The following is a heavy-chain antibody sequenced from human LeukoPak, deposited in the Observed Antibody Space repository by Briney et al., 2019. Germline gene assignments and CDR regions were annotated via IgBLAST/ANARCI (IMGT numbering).Heavy chain of an antibody. CDR2: ISWNSGSI. D-gene: IGHD6-19*01. V-gene: IGHV3-9*01. CDR3: AKDSVAVTGTGNIDY. CDR1: GFTFDDYA. J-gene: IGHJ4*02. Sequence: GGSLRLSCAASGFTFDDYAMHWVRQAPGKGLEWVSGISWNSGSIGYADSVKGRFTISRDNSKNSLYLQMNSLRAEDTALYYCAKDSVAVTGTGNIDYWGQGTLVTVSS.